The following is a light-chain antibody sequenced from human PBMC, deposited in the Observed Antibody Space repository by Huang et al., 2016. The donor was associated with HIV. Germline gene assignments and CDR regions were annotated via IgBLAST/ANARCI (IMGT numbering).Light chain of an antibody. J-gene: IGKJ1*01. CDR3: QQSNSWPWT. V-gene: IGKV3-15*01. Sequence: EIVMTQSPATLSVSPGERATLSCRASQRVGSNLAWYQQTPGQAPRPLIYGASTRATDIPARFSGSGSGTEFTLTITSLQSEDFAVYYCQQSNSWPWTFGQGTKVEIK. CDR2: GAS. CDR1: QRVGSN.